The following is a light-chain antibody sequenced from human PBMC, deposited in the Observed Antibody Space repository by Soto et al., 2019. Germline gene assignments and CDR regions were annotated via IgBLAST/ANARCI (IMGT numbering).Light chain of an antibody. CDR2: DVT. J-gene: IGLJ1*01. CDR3: SSHTSSTAQV. Sequence: QSALTQPASVSGSPGQSIAISCTGTDSDVGGYNHVSWYQQHPGKAPKLMIYDVTNRPSGVSYRFSGSKAGRTASLTISGLQTEDEADYYCSSHTSSTAQVFGTGTKLTVL. CDR1: DSDVGGYNH. V-gene: IGLV2-14*01.